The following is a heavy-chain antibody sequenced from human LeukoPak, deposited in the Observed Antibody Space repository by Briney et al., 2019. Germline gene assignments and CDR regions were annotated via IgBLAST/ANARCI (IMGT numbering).Heavy chain of an antibody. CDR3: ANSKQLRFLEWLFEY. V-gene: IGHV3-30*02. CDR2: IRYDGSNK. D-gene: IGHD3-3*01. J-gene: IGHJ4*02. CDR1: GFTFSSYG. Sequence: PGGSLRLSCAASGFTFSSYGMHWVRQAPGKGQEWVAFIRYDGSNKYYADSVKGRFTISRDNSKNTLYLQMNSLRAEDTAVYYCANSKQLRFLEWLFEYWGQGTLVTVSS.